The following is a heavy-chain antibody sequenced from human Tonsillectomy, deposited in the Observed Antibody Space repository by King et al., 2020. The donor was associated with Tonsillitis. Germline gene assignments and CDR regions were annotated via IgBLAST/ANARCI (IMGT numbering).Heavy chain of an antibody. CDR2: IVVGSGNT. D-gene: IGHD3-3*01. J-gene: IGHJ6*02. V-gene: IGHV1-58*02. Sequence: QLVESGPEVKKPGTSVKVSCKASGFTFTSSAMQWVRQARGQRLEWIGWIVVGSGNTNYAQKFQERVTITRDMSTSTAYMERSSLRSEDTAVYYCAASSTVRVVMSHYGMDVSGQGTTVTASS. CDR3: AASSTVRVVMSHYGMDV. CDR1: GFTFTSSA.